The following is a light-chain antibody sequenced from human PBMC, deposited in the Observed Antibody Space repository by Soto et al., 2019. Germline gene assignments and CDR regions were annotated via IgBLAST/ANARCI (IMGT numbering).Light chain of an antibody. CDR3: QQTYSAPPL. CDR1: QRIGTN. Sequence: DIQMTQSPSSLSGSIGDRVTLTLRASQRIGTNLNWYQQRPGKAPKLLIYAVSSLQSGVSSRFSGSGSGTDFTLSINSLQREDFATYYCQQTYSAPPLFGQGTKGGYQ. V-gene: IGKV1-39*01. J-gene: IGKJ1*01. CDR2: AVS.